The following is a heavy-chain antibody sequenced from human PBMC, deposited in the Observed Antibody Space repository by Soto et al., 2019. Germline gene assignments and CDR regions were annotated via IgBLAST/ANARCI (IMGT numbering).Heavy chain of an antibody. CDR2: ISAHNGNT. V-gene: IGHV1-18*01. CDR3: ARGRYGDY. CDR1: GYAFTTYG. J-gene: IGHJ4*02. D-gene: IGHD1-1*01. Sequence: QVHLVQSGAEVKKPGASVKVSCQGSGYAFTTYGITWVRQAPGQGLEWMGWISAHNGNTNYAQKLQGRVTVNRDTSKSTAYMELRSLRYDGQAVYYCARGRYGDYWGQGALVTVSS.